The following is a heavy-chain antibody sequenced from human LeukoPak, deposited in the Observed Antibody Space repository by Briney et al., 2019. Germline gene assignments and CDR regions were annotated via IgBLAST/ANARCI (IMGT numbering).Heavy chain of an antibody. CDR2: IIPIFGTA. D-gene: IGHD6-6*01. J-gene: IGHJ6*03. Sequence: SVKVSCKASGGTFSSYAISWVRQAPGQGLEWMGGIIPIFGTANYAQKFQGRVTITADESTSTAYMELSSLRSEDTAVYYCARGLAARRLYYYYMAVWGKGTTVTVSS. CDR3: ARGLAARRLYYYYMAV. CDR1: GGTFSSYA. V-gene: IGHV1-69*13.